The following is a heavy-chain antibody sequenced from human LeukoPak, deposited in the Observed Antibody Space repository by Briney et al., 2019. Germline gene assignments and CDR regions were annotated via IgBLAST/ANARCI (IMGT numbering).Heavy chain of an antibody. CDR3: AREVAYCGGDCSGGWFDP. Sequence: GGSLRLSCAASGFTFSSYSMNWVRQAPGKGLEWVSYISGTTGIIYYADSVKGRFTISRDNAKNSLYLQMNSLRAEDTAVYYCAREVAYCGGDCSGGWFDPWGQGTLVTVSS. CDR1: GFTFSSYS. V-gene: IGHV3-48*01. D-gene: IGHD2-21*02. CDR2: ISGTTGII. J-gene: IGHJ5*02.